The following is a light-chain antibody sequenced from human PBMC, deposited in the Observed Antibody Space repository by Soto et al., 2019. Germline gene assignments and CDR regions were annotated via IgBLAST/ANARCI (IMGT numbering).Light chain of an antibody. V-gene: IGKV3-20*01. CDR2: GAS. CDR3: QPYGSSTFT. CDR1: QSVSSSY. J-gene: IGKJ3*01. Sequence: EIVLTQSPGTLSLSPGERATLSCRASQSVSSSYLAWYQQKPGQSPRLLIYGASSRATGIPDRFSGSGSGTDFHLNIRRLEPEDFAVYYCQPYGSSTFTFGTGTKMDIK.